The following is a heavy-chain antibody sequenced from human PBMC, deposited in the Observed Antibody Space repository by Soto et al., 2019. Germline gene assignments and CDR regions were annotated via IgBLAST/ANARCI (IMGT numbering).Heavy chain of an antibody. Sequence: QVQLVESGGGVVQPGRSLRLSCEASGFTFSDYGMHWVRQAPGKGLEYVAVVWYDGTNKYYAESVKGRFTISRDNSKNTLYLQMNSLRVDDTAMYYCARGPIVANLDYWGQGTLVTVSS. V-gene: IGHV3-33*01. J-gene: IGHJ4*02. CDR2: VWYDGTNK. D-gene: IGHD5-12*01. CDR1: GFTFSDYG. CDR3: ARGPIVANLDY.